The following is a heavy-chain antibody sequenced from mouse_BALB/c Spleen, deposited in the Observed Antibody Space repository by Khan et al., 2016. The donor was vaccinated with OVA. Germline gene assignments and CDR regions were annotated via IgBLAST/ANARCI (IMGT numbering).Heavy chain of an antibody. J-gene: IGHJ3*01. CDR2: ISSGGDYT. Sequence: EVELVESGGDLVKPGGSLKLSCSASGFTFSSYSMSWVRQTPDKRLEWVASISSGGDYTYYPDSVKGRFTISSDNAKNTLYLQMSDLKSEDTAMYYCANRLSGSFAYWGQGTLVTVSA. CDR3: ANRLSGSFAY. CDR1: GFTFSSYS. D-gene: IGHD4-1*01. V-gene: IGHV5-6*01.